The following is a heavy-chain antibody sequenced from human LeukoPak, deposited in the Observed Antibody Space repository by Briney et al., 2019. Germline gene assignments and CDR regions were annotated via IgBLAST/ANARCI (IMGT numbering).Heavy chain of an antibody. J-gene: IGHJ4*02. CDR2: IYSGGST. Sequence: GGSLRLSCAASGFTFSSYWIHWVRQAPGKGLVWVSIIYSGGSTYYADSVKGRFTISRDNSENTLYLQMNGLRAEDTAVYYCASGRETSFDYWGQGTLVTVSS. CDR3: ASGRETSFDY. D-gene: IGHD1-26*01. V-gene: IGHV3-66*02. CDR1: GFTFSSYW.